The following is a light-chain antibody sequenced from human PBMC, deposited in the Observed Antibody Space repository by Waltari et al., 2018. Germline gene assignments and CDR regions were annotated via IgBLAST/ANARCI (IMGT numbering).Light chain of an antibody. CDR3: CSYNDGPYV. V-gene: IGLV2-23*02. Sequence: QSALTQPASVSGSPGQSITISCTGTSSDVGTYNLVSWYQQHPGKDPKLMIYEVTKRPSGFSSRFSASRSGNTASLTISGLQAEDEADYYCCSYNDGPYVFGTGTKVTVL. CDR1: SSDVGTYNL. CDR2: EVT. J-gene: IGLJ1*01.